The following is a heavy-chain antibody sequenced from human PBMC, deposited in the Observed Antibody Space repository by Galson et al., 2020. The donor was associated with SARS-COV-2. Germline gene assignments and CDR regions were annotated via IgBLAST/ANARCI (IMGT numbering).Heavy chain of an antibody. Sequence: SETLSLTCVVSGVSFSGFYWTWIRQSPGKGLEWIGEVNQGGRTNYNPSLKSRVTISLDTSKIQFSLNLSSVTAADTAVYYCARGMGWYIDLWGRGTPVTVSS. V-gene: IGHV4-34*01. CDR3: ARGMGWYIDL. CDR1: GVSFSGFY. CDR2: VNQGGRT. J-gene: IGHJ2*01.